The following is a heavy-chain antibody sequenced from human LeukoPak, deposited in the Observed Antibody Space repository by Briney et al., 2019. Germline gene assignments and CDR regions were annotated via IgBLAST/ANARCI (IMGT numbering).Heavy chain of an antibody. V-gene: IGHV4-59*01. CDR2: IYYSGST. Sequence: SETLSLTCTVSGGSISSYYWSWIRQPPGKGLEWIGYIYYSGSTNYNPPLKSRVTISVDTSKNQFSLKLSSVTAADTAVYYCARDKGITMVRGVNYYYYGMDVWGQGTTVTVSS. CDR1: GGSISSYY. J-gene: IGHJ6*02. D-gene: IGHD3-10*01. CDR3: ARDKGITMVRGVNYYYYGMDV.